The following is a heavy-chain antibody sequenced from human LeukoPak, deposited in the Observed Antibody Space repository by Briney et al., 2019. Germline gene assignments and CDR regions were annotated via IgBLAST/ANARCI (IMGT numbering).Heavy chain of an antibody. CDR1: GFTFSSYA. D-gene: IGHD3-10*01. J-gene: IGHJ6*03. V-gene: IGHV3-33*08. CDR2: IRYDGSNK. Sequence: AGGSLRLSCAASGFTFSSYAMSWVRQAPGKGLEWVAFIRYDGSNKYYADSVKGRFTISRDISKNTLYLQMNSLRAEDTAVYYCAGVLSGRGSLYDYYYYMDVWGKGTTVTISS. CDR3: AGVLSGRGSLYDYYYYMDV.